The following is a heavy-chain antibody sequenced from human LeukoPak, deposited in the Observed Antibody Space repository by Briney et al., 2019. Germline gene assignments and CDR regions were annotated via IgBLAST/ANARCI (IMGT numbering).Heavy chain of an antibody. CDR2: IYYSGRT. J-gene: IGHJ5*02. CDR3: ARGNWFDP. CDR1: GGSIGTNTYY. Sequence: SETLSLTCTVSGGSIGTNTYYWGWIRQPPGKGLEWIGSIYYSGRTYYNPSLKSRVTISVDTSKNQFSLRLTSVTAADSGVYYCARGNWFDPWGQGTLVTVSS. V-gene: IGHV4-39*01.